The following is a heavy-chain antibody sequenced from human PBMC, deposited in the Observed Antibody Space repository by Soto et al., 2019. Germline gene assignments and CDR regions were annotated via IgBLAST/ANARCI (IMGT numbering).Heavy chain of an antibody. Sequence: PGGSLRLSCAASGFTFSSYSMNWVRQAPGKGLEWVSSISSSSSYIYYADSVKGRFTISRDNAKNSLYLQMNSLRAEDTAVYYCARDLHDSSGYYYYFDYWGQGTLVTVSS. CDR3: ARDLHDSSGYYYYFDY. CDR1: GFTFSSYS. D-gene: IGHD3-22*01. CDR2: ISSSSSYI. J-gene: IGHJ4*02. V-gene: IGHV3-21*01.